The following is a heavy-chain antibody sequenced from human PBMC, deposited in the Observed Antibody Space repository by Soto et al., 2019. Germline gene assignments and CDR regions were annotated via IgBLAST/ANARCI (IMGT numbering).Heavy chain of an antibody. CDR3: ARESVVVAATMYNWFDP. CDR1: GFTFSSYG. Sequence: PGGSLRLSCAASGFTFSSYGMHWVRQAPGKGLEWVAVIWYDGSNKYYADSVKGRFTISRDNSKNTLYLQMNSLRAEDTAVYYCARESVVVAATMYNWFDPWGQGTLVTVSS. CDR2: IWYDGSNK. V-gene: IGHV3-33*01. D-gene: IGHD2-15*01. J-gene: IGHJ5*02.